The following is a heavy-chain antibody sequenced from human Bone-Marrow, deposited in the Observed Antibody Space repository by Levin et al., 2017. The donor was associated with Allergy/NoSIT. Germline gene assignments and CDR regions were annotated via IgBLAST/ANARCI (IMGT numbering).Heavy chain of an antibody. V-gene: IGHV1-46*01. D-gene: IGHD3-9*01. Sequence: ASVKVSCKASGYTFTSYYMHWVRQAPGQGLEWMGIINPSGGSTSYAQKFQGRVTMTRDTSTSTVYMELSSLRSEDTAVYYCARGYYDILTGYASITYAFDIWGQGTMVTVSS. J-gene: IGHJ3*02. CDR2: INPSGGST. CDR3: ARGYYDILTGYASITYAFDI. CDR1: GYTFTSYY.